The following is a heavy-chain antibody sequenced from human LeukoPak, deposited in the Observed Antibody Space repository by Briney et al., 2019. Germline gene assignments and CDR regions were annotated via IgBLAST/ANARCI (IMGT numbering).Heavy chain of an antibody. Sequence: PGRSLRLSCAASGFTFSTYGIHWVRQAPGKGLEWVSGISGSGGSTYYADSVKGRFTISRDNSKNTLYLQMNSLRAEDTAVYYCARRAGAYSHPYDYWGQGTLVTVSS. CDR3: ARRAGAYSHPYDY. CDR1: GFTFSTYG. V-gene: IGHV3-23*01. D-gene: IGHD4/OR15-4a*01. CDR2: ISGSGGST. J-gene: IGHJ4*02.